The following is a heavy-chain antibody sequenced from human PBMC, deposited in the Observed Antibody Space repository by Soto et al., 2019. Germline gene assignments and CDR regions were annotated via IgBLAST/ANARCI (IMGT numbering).Heavy chain of an antibody. J-gene: IGHJ6*02. CDR3: APVLVVVANYCIDF. Sequence: QITLKESGPTLVKPTQTLTLTCTFSGFSLSTSGVGVGWIRQPPGKALEWLALIYWDDDKRYSPSLKSRLTIIKDNSKNQLVLTMTNMDPVDKATHCCAPVLVVVANYCIDFWGQGTTVPVSS. D-gene: IGHD2-15*01. V-gene: IGHV2-5*02. CDR1: GFSLSTSGVG. CDR2: IYWDDDK.